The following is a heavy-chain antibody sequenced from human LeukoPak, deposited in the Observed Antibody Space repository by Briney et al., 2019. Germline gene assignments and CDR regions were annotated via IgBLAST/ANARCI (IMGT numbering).Heavy chain of an antibody. Sequence: GESLKISCKGSGYSFTSYWIGWVRQMPGKGLEWMGIIYPGDSDTRYSPSFQGQVTISADKSISTAYLQWSSLKASDTAMYYCARPTSYYYDSSGYYSLDALDIWGQGTMVTVSS. CDR3: ARPTSYYYDSSGYYSLDALDI. V-gene: IGHV5-51*01. J-gene: IGHJ3*02. CDR2: IYPGDSDT. CDR1: GYSFTSYW. D-gene: IGHD3-22*01.